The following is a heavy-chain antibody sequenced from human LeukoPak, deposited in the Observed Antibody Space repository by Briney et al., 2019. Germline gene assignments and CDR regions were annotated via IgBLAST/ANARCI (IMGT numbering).Heavy chain of an antibody. V-gene: IGHV4-39*07. J-gene: IGHJ4*02. Sequence: SETLSLTCTVSGGSISSSTYYWGWIRQPPGKGLEWIGSIYYSGSTYYNPSLKGRVTISVDRSKNQFSLKLSSVTAADTAVYYCARDPRYPYYFDYWGQGTLVTVSS. CDR1: GGSISSSTYY. CDR3: ARDPRYPYYFDY. D-gene: IGHD1-1*01. CDR2: IYYSGST.